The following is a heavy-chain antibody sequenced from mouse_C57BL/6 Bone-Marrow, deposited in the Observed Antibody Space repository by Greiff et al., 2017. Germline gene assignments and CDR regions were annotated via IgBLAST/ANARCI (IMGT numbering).Heavy chain of an antibody. Sequence: EVQLQQSGPVLVKPGASVKMSCKASGYTFTDYYMNWVKQSHGKSLEWIGVINPYNGGTSYNQKFKGKATLTVDKSSSTAYMELNSLTSEDTAVYYGARDGSSRGWYFDVWGKGTTVTVSS. D-gene: IGHD1-1*01. CDR3: ARDGSSRGWYFDV. CDR1: GYTFTDYY. CDR2: INPYNGGT. J-gene: IGHJ1*03. V-gene: IGHV1-19*01.